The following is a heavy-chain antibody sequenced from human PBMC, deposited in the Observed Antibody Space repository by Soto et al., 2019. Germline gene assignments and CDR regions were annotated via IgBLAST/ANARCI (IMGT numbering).Heavy chain of an antibody. V-gene: IGHV3-53*04. J-gene: IGHJ6*03. Sequence: GGSLRLSCAASGFTVSSNYMSWVRQAPGKGLEWVSVIYSGGSTYYADSVKGRFTISRHNSKNTLYLQMNSLRAEDTAVYYCARDHYDLWSGGVYYMDVWGKGTTVTSP. CDR1: GFTVSSNY. CDR3: ARDHYDLWSGGVYYMDV. CDR2: IYSGGST. D-gene: IGHD3-3*01.